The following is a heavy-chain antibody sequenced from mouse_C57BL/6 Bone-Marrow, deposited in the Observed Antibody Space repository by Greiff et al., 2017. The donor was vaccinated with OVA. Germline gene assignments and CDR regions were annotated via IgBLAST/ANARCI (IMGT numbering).Heavy chain of an antibody. Sequence: VQLVESGAELVRPGASVTLSCKASGYTFTDYEMHWVKQTPVHGLEWIGAIDPETGGTAYNQKFKGKAILTADKSSSTAYMERRSLTSEDSAVYYCTSFAYWGQGTLVTVSA. V-gene: IGHV1-15*01. J-gene: IGHJ3*01. CDR1: GYTFTDYE. CDR2: IDPETGGT. CDR3: TSFAY.